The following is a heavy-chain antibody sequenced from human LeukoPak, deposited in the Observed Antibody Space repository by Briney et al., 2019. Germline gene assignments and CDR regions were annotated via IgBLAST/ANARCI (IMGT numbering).Heavy chain of an antibody. CDR3: ARSSGWQRAAGLDY. Sequence: GGSLRLSCAASGFTFSSYAMHWVRQAPGKGLEWVAVISYDGSNKYYADSVKGRFTISRDNSKNTLYLQMNSLRAEDTAVYYCARSSGWQRAAGLDYWGQGTLVTVSS. CDR2: ISYDGSNK. D-gene: IGHD6-19*01. J-gene: IGHJ4*02. V-gene: IGHV3-30-3*01. CDR1: GFTFSSYA.